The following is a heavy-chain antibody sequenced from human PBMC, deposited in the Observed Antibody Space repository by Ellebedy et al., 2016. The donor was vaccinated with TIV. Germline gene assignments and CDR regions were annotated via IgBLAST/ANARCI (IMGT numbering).Heavy chain of an antibody. V-gene: IGHV3-74*01. CDR3: ARHSGGHGFDI. Sequence: GESLKISCAASGFSISSHRMHWVRQAAGKGLVWVSHISSDGSDTSYADSVKGRFIISRDNAENTLYLQMSSLRAEDTALYYCARHSGGHGFDIWGQGTMVTVSP. D-gene: IGHD2-21*01. CDR1: GFSISSHR. CDR2: ISSDGSDT. J-gene: IGHJ3*02.